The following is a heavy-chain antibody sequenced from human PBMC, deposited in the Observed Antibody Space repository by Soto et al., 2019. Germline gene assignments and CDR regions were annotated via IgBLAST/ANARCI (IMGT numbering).Heavy chain of an antibody. CDR2: ISYDGSNK. CDR1: GFTFSSYG. D-gene: IGHD6-19*01. CDR3: AKDRXSGWYERWWYYYYGMDV. V-gene: IGHV3-30*18. J-gene: IGHJ6*02. Sequence: GGSLRLSCAASGFTFSSYGMHWVRQAPGKGLEWVAVISYDGSNKYYADSVKGRFTISRDNSKNTLYLQMNSLRAEDTAVYYCAKDRXSGWYERWWYYYYGMDVWGQGTTVTVSS.